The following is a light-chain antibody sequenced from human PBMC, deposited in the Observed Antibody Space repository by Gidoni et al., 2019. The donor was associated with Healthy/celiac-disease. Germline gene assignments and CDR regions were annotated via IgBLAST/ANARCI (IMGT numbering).Light chain of an antibody. CDR3: QQYNSYSRT. J-gene: IGKJ1*01. CDR2: KAS. V-gene: IGKV1-5*03. CDR1: QSISSW. Sequence: DIQMTQSPSTLSASVGDRVTLTCRASQSISSWLAWYQQKPGKAPKLLIYKASSLESGVPSRFSGSGSGTEFTLTISSLQPDDFATYYCQQYNSYSRTFXPXTKVEIK.